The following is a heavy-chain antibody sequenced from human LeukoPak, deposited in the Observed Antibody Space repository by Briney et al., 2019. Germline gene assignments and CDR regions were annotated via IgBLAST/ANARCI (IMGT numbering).Heavy chain of an antibody. J-gene: IGHJ4*02. V-gene: IGHV3-74*01. CDR1: GFTFSGYW. D-gene: IGHD1-26*01. Sequence: GGSLRLSCAASGFTFSGYWMHWVRHAPGKGLVWVSRINSDGSGAIYADSVKGRFTISRDNAKNTLSLRMNSLRAEDTAVYYCAREPGVGATLGELDYWGQGTLVTVSS. CDR2: INSDGSGA. CDR3: AREPGVGATLGELDY.